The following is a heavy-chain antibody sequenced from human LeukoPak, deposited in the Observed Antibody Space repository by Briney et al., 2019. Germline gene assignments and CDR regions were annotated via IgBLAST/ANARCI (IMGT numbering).Heavy chain of an antibody. CDR1: GYTFTGYY. J-gene: IGHJ4*02. V-gene: IGHV1-2*02. D-gene: IGHD3-10*01. Sequence: ASVKVSCKASGYTFTGYYMHSVRQAPGQGLEWMGWINPNSGGTNYAQKFQGRVTMTRDTSISTAYMELSRLRSDDTAVYYCARAQALYGSGSYEIDYWGQGTLVTVSS. CDR3: ARAQALYGSGSYEIDY. CDR2: INPNSGGT.